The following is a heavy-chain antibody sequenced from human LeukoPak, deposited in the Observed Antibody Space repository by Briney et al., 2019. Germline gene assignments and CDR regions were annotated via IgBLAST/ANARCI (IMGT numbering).Heavy chain of an antibody. D-gene: IGHD2-8*01. CDR2: IDPNSGGT. V-gene: IGHV1-2*06. CDR3: ARDSQVSADY. J-gene: IGHJ4*02. Sequence: GASVKVSCTASGYTFTGYYIHWVRQAPGQGLEWMGRIDPNSGGTKYAQKFQGRVTMTRDTSISTAYMELSRLSSDDTAMYHCARDSQVSADYWGQGTLVTVSS. CDR1: GYTFTGYY.